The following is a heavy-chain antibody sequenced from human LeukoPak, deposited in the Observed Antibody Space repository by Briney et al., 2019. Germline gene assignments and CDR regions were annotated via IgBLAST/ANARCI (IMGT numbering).Heavy chain of an antibody. CDR3: ALYRLYYGMDV. J-gene: IGHJ6*02. Sequence: ASVKVSCKASGYTFTSYDINWVRQATGQGLEWMGWMNPNSGNTGHAQKFQGRVTMTRNTSISTAYMELSSLRSEDTAVYYCALYRLYYGMDVWGQGTTVTVSS. CDR2: MNPNSGNT. D-gene: IGHD2-8*01. CDR1: GYTFTSYD. V-gene: IGHV1-8*01.